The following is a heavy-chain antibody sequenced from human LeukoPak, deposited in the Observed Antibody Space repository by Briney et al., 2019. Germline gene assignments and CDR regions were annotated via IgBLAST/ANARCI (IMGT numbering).Heavy chain of an antibody. D-gene: IGHD3-10*01. Sequence: EGSLRLSCAASGFTFSSYWLSWVRQAPGKGLEWVANIKQDGTEKYSVDSVKGRFTVSRDNAKNSLYLQINSLRAEDTAVYYCARDRGYPSYMDVWGKGTTVTVSS. V-gene: IGHV3-7*01. J-gene: IGHJ6*03. CDR1: GFTFSSYW. CDR3: ARDRGYPSYMDV. CDR2: IKQDGTEK.